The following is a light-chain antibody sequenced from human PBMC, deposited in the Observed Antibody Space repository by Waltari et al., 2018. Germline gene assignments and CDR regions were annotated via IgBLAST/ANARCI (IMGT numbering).Light chain of an antibody. V-gene: IGKV3-15*01. J-gene: IGKJ4*01. CDR2: VAS. Sequence: EIVMTQSPATLSVSPGETANLSCRASESVDSHLAWYKQEPGQAPRLLIYVASTRATDIPARFSGSGSGTEYTLTISSLQSEDSGVYYCQHYENWPHTFGGGTKVEIK. CDR1: ESVDSH. CDR3: QHYENWPHT.